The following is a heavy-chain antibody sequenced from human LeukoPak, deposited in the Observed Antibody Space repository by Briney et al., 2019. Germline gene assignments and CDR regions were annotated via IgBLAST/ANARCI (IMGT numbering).Heavy chain of an antibody. CDR1: GFSLSRYW. CDR3: ARDLDYYAIDY. D-gene: IGHD3/OR15-3a*01. J-gene: IGHJ4*02. CDR2: IGKDGSGN. V-gene: IGHV3-7*01. Sequence: GGSLRLSCAASGFSLSRYWMSWVRQAPGQGLEWVANIGKDGSGNHYADSVKGRFTISRDNAKNSLYLQMNSLRADDTAVYYWARDLDYYAIDYWGQGTLVTVSS.